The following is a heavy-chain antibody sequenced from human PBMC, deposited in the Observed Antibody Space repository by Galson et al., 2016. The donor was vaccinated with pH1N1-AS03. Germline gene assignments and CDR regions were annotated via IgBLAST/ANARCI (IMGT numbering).Heavy chain of an antibody. D-gene: IGHD2-15*01. CDR3: GGWFFRDLFY. CDR2: VHTSGST. J-gene: IGHJ4*02. V-gene: IGHV4-4*07. CDR1: GGSIANLY. Sequence: ETLSLTCTISGGSIANLYWSWIRQSAGKGLEWIGRVHTSGSTNYNPSLKSRVSISIVTSTKKFSLRLTSVTAADTAVYYCGGWFFRDLFYWGQGTLVTVSS.